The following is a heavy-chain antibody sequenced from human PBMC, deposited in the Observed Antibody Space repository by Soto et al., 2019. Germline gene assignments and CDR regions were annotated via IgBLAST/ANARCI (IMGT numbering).Heavy chain of an antibody. D-gene: IGHD3-9*01. CDR3: ARDNDILTGSDNWFDP. CDR2: ISAYNGNT. J-gene: IGHJ5*02. CDR1: GYTFTSYG. Sequence: ASVKVSCKASGYTFTSYGISWVRQAPGQGLEWMGWISAYNGNTNYAQKLQGRVTMTTDTSTSTAYMELRSLRSDDTAVYYCARDNDILTGSDNWFDPWGQGTLVTVSS. V-gene: IGHV1-18*01.